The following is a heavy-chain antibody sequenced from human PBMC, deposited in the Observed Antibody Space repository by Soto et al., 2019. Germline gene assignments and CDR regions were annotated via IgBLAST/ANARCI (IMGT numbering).Heavy chain of an antibody. CDR2: INHSGST. CDR3: ARAPYYDILTGTPGNWFDP. Sequence: SETLSLTCAVYGGSFSGFYWSWIRQPPGKGRKWIGEINHSGSTNYNPSLKSRVTISVDTSKNQFSLKLCSVTAADTAVYYCARAPYYDILTGTPGNWFDPWGQGTLVTVSS. CDR1: GGSFSGFY. V-gene: IGHV4-34*01. D-gene: IGHD3-9*01. J-gene: IGHJ5*02.